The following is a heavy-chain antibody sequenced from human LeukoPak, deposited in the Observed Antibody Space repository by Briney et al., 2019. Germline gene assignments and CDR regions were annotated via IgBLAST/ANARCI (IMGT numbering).Heavy chain of an antibody. CDR1: GYSLRELN. Sequence: ASVKVSCKVSGYSLRELNMHWLRQAPGKGPEWMGGFNPEEGETIYAQKFQGRVTMTEDTSTDTAYMEQSSLTSEDTAVYYCARDRGVPAVFDYWGQGTLITVSS. CDR3: ARDRGVPAVFDY. CDR2: FNPEEGET. D-gene: IGHD3-10*01. J-gene: IGHJ4*02. V-gene: IGHV1-24*01.